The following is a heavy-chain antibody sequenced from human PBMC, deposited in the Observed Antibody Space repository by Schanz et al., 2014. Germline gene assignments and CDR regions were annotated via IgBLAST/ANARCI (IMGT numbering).Heavy chain of an antibody. CDR1: GGTFNSYT. V-gene: IGHV1-69*04. Sequence: QVQLVQSGAEVKKPGSSVKVSCKLSGGTFNSYTINWVRQAPGQGLEWMGRIIPILGIANYAQKFQGRVTMTIDPYTSTAYMELRSLRSDDTAVFYCARDQSPYTNSSDVRYFDYWGQGSLVTVSS. D-gene: IGHD6-6*01. CDR3: ARDQSPYTNSSDVRYFDY. J-gene: IGHJ4*02. CDR2: IIPILGIA.